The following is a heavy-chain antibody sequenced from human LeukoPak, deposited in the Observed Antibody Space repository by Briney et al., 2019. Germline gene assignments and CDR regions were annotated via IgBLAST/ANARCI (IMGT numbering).Heavy chain of an antibody. CDR2: ISASVGT. D-gene: IGHD2-2*01. Sequence: SETLSLTCTVSGDSIGRYYWNSIRQPAGKGLEWIGRISASVGTNYNPSLKSRVTMSVDTSRNRFSLRLSSVTAADTGVFYCARGGYCDGTGCYLGYYYYYYMDVWGKGTTVTVSS. V-gene: IGHV4-4*07. CDR1: GDSIGRYY. CDR3: ARGGYCDGTGCYLGYYYYYYMDV. J-gene: IGHJ6*03.